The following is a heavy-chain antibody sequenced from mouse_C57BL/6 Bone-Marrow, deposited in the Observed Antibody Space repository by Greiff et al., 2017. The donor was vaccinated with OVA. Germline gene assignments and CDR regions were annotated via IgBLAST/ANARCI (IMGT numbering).Heavy chain of an antibody. J-gene: IGHJ4*01. CDR2: LDPETGGT. CDR1: GYTFTDYE. V-gene: IGHV1-15*01. Sequence: QVQLQQSGAELVRPGASVTLSCKASGYTFTDYEMHWVKQTPVHGLEWIRALDPETGGTAYNQQFKGKAILTADNSSSTAYMELRGLTSEESAVYYCTRGYSNYYAMDYWGQGTSVTVSS. D-gene: IGHD2-5*01. CDR3: TRGYSNYYAMDY.